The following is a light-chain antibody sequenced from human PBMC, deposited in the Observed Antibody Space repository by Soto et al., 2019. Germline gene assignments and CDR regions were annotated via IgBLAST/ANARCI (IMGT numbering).Light chain of an antibody. CDR3: QQNILDAET. CDR1: QFVSSF. J-gene: IGKJ1*01. CDR2: DVS. Sequence: DIQLAQSPSTLSASVGDRVTITCRASQFVSSFLGWYQQKPGKVPNLLIFDVSILASGVPSRFSGSGSGTEFTLTISILQTDYVATYCYQQNILDAETFGQGTKVDIK. V-gene: IGKV1-5*01.